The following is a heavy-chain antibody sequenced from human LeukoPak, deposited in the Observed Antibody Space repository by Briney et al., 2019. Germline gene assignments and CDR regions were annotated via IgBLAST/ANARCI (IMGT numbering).Heavy chain of an antibody. Sequence: GGSLRLSCAASGFTFSSYAMSWVRQAPGKGLEWVSAISGSGGSTYYADSVKGRFTISRDNSKNTLYLQVNSLRAEDTAVYYCAKDVVRGVMWYFDYWGQGTLVTVSS. V-gene: IGHV3-23*01. J-gene: IGHJ4*02. CDR1: GFTFSSYA. D-gene: IGHD3-10*01. CDR2: ISGSGGST. CDR3: AKDVVRGVMWYFDY.